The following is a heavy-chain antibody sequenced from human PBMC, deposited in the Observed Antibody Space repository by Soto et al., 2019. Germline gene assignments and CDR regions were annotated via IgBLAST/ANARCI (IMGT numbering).Heavy chain of an antibody. V-gene: IGHV3-64*01. J-gene: IGHJ6*03. CDR2: ISSNGGST. Sequence: SGGSLRLSCAASGFTFSSYAMHWVRQAPGKGLEYVSAISSNGGSTYYANSVKGRFTISRDNSKNTLYLQMGSLRAEDMAVYYCARDFPLLWFGERYYYYMDVWGKGTTVTVSS. CDR3: ARDFPLLWFGERYYYYMDV. D-gene: IGHD3-10*01. CDR1: GFTFSSYA.